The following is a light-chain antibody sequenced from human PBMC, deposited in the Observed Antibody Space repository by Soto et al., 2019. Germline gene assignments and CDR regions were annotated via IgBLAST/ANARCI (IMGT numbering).Light chain of an antibody. Sequence: DIQMTQSPSTLSASVGARVTITCRASQSISHWLAWYQQKPGKAPKLLIYKASNLESGVPSRFSGSGSGTEFTLTISSLQPDDVASYYCQQYNSYPRTFGQGPKLEIK. CDR3: QQYNSYPRT. CDR2: KAS. V-gene: IGKV1-5*03. CDR1: QSISHW. J-gene: IGKJ2*01.